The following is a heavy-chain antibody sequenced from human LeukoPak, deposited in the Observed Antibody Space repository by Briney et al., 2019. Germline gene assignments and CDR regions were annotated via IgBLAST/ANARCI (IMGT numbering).Heavy chain of an antibody. CDR3: ARSAHSGSYSPFDY. D-gene: IGHD1-26*01. CDR1: GGSISSYY. Sequence: PSETLSLTCTVSGGSISSYYGSWIRQPPGKGLEWIGYIYYSVSTNYNPSLKSRVTISVDTSKNQFSLKLSSVTAADTAVYYCARSAHSGSYSPFDYWGQGTLVTVSS. CDR2: IYYSVST. J-gene: IGHJ4*02. V-gene: IGHV4-59*01.